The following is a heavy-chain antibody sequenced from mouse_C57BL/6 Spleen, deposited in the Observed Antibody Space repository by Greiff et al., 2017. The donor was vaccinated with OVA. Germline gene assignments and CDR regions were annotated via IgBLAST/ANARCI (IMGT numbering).Heavy chain of an antibody. V-gene: IGHV5-17*01. CDR1: GFTFSDYG. J-gene: IGHJ1*03. CDR2: ISSGSSTI. D-gene: IGHD2-5*01. CDR3: ASAYYSNPWYFDV. Sequence: DVKLVESGGGLVKPGGSLKLSCAASGFTFSDYGMHWVRQAPEKGLEWVAYISSGSSTIYYADTVKGRFTISRDNAKNTLFLQMTSLRSEDTAMYYCASAYYSNPWYFDVWGTGTTVTVSS.